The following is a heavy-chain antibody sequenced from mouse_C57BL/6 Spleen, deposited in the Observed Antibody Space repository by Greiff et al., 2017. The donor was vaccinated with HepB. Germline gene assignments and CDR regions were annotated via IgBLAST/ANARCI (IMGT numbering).Heavy chain of an antibody. D-gene: IGHD2-1*01. CDR1: GYTFTDYN. V-gene: IGHV1-18*01. J-gene: IGHJ3*01. CDR2: INPNNGGT. CDR3: AREEYYGNPWFAY. Sequence: DVQLQESGPELVKPGASVKIPCKASGYTFTDYNMDWVKQSHGKSLEWIGDINPNNGGTIYNQKFKGKATLTVDKSSSTAYMELRSLTSEDTAVYYCAREEYYGNPWFAYWGQGTLVTVSA.